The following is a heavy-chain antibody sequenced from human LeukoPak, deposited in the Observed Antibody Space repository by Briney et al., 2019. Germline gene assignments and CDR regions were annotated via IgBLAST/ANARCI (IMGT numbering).Heavy chain of an antibody. CDR1: GYSITSGYY. D-gene: IGHD2-2*01. CDR3: ARVESTRAIDY. J-gene: IGHJ4*02. V-gene: IGHV4-38-2*02. CDR2: IYHSGST. Sequence: SETLSLTCTVSGYSITSGYYWGWVRQSPGKGLEWLASIYHSGSTFYNPSPQSRVTISVDTSKNQFSLKLSSVTAADTAVYYCARVESTRAIDYWGQGTLVTVSS.